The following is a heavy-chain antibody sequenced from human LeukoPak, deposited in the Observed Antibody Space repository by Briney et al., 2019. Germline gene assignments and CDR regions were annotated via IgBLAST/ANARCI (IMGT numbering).Heavy chain of an antibody. J-gene: IGHJ6*03. CDR1: GFTFSDHY. V-gene: IGHV3-11*01. Sequence: PGGSLRLSCAASGFTFSDHYMSWIRQAPGKGLEWVSYISSSGSTIYYADSVKGRFTISRDNAKNSLYLQMNSLRAEDTAVYYCTGSSWPVYYYYYYMDVWGKGTTVTVSS. CDR2: ISSSGSTI. D-gene: IGHD6-13*01. CDR3: TGSSWPVYYYYYYMDV.